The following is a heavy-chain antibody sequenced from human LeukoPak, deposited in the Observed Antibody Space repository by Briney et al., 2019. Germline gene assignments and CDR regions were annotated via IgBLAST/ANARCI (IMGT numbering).Heavy chain of an antibody. CDR3: ARDVVAILTYYYYGMDV. V-gene: IGHV1-18*01. Sequence: ASVKVSCKASGYTFTSYGISWVRQAPGQGLEWMGWISAYNGNTNYAQKLQGRVTMTTDTSTSTAYMELRSLRSDDTAVSYCARDVVAILTYYYYGMDVWGQGTTVTVSS. CDR1: GYTFTSYG. D-gene: IGHD2-2*01. CDR2: ISAYNGNT. J-gene: IGHJ6*02.